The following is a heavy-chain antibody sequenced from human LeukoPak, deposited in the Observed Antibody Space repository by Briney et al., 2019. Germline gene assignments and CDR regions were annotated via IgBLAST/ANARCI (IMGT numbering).Heavy chain of an antibody. CDR3: VKHSSGWYEYYFDY. CDR1: GFTVSSNY. J-gene: IGHJ4*02. Sequence: PGGSLRLSCAASGFTVSSNYVSWVRQAPGKGLEWVSVIYTGGGTYYADSVKGRFTISRDNSKNTLYLQMNSLRAEDTAVYYCVKHSSGWYEYYFDYWGQGTLVTVSS. V-gene: IGHV3-53*01. CDR2: IYTGGGT. D-gene: IGHD6-19*01.